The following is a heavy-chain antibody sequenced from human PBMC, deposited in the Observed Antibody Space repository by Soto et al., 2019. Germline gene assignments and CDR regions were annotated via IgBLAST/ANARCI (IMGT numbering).Heavy chain of an antibody. CDR2: IRNKANSYFT. V-gene: IGHV3-72*01. J-gene: IGHJ4*02. D-gene: IGHD1-26*01. Sequence: EVQLVESGGGLVQPGGSLRLSCAASGFTFSDHYLDWVRQAPGKGLEWVGRIRNKANSYFTEYAASVKGRFTVSRDDSESFVYLQTSNLKTEDTAMYYCARMRLGSYDLKYFDYWGQGTLVTVSS. CDR1: GFTFSDHY. CDR3: ARMRLGSYDLKYFDY.